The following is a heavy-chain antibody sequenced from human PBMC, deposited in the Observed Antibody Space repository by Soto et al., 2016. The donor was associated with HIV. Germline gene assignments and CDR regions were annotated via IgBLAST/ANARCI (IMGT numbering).Heavy chain of an antibody. Sequence: EVQLVESGGGLVKPGGSLRLSCAASGFTFSNAWMSWVRQAPGKGLEWVGRIKSKTDGGTTDYAAPVKGRFTISRDDSKNTLYLQMNSLKTEDTAVYYCTTDREDYGGYYFDYWGQGTLVTVSS. V-gene: IGHV3-15*01. D-gene: IGHD4-17*01. CDR1: GFTFSNAW. CDR2: IKSKTDGGTT. J-gene: IGHJ4*02. CDR3: TTDREDYGGYYFDY.